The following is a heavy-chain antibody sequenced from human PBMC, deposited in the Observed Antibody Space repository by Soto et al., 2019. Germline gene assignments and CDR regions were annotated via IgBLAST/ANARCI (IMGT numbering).Heavy chain of an antibody. Sequence: SCIKKPPGKGLEWIGYIYHSGSTYYNSSLKSRVTISVDRSKNQFSLKLISVTAADTAVYYGAWVSSFLRNRSPDL. J-gene: IGHJ2*01. CDR3: AWVSSFLRNRSPDL. V-gene: IGHV4-30-2*02. D-gene: IGHD6-6*01. CDR2: IYHSGST.